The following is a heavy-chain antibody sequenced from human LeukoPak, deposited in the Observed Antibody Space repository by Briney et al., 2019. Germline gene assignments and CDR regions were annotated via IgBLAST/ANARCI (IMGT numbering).Heavy chain of an antibody. V-gene: IGHV1-2*02. CDR1: GYTFTGYY. CDR3: ARDPPANGISVAASGDY. CDR2: INPNSGGT. J-gene: IGHJ4*02. Sequence: GASVKVSCKASGYTFTGYYMHWVRQAPGQGLEWMGWINPNSGGTNYAQKFQGRVTMTRDTSISTAYMELSRLRSDGTAVYYCARDPPANGISVAASGDYWGQGTLVTVSS. D-gene: IGHD6-19*01.